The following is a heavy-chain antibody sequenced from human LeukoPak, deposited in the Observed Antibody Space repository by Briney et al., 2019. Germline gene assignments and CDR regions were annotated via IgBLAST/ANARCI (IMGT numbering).Heavy chain of an antibody. J-gene: IGHJ3*02. Sequence: SETLSLTCTVSGGSISGYYWSWIRQPPGKGLEWIGYIYYSGSTNYNPSLKSRVTISVDTSKNQFSLKLSSVTAADTAVYYCASLNYYGSGSYYNSYGNAFDIWGQGTMVTVSS. CDR1: GGSISGYY. CDR2: IYYSGST. D-gene: IGHD3-10*01. V-gene: IGHV4-59*01. CDR3: ASLNYYGSGSYYNSYGNAFDI.